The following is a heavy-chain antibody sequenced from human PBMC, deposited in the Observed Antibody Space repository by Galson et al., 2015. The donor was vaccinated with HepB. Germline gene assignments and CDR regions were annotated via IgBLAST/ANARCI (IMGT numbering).Heavy chain of an antibody. CDR3: AKDPSAGSYYSLFDP. D-gene: IGHD1-26*01. Sequence: SLRLSCAASGFTFSSYGMHWVRQAPGKGLEWVAVISYDGSNKYYADSVKGRFTISRDNSKNTLYLQMNSLRAEDTAVYYCAKDPSAGSYYSLFDPWGQETLVTVSS. J-gene: IGHJ5*02. CDR2: ISYDGSNK. CDR1: GFTFSSYG. V-gene: IGHV3-30*18.